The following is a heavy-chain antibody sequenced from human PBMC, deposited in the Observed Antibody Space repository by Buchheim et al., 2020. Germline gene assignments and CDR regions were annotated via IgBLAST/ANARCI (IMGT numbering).Heavy chain of an antibody. D-gene: IGHD2-2*01. CDR1: GFTFSSYG. CDR3: AKDITYQLPKYYYYYGMDV. J-gene: IGHJ6*02. V-gene: IGHV3-30*18. Sequence: QVQLVESGGGVVQPGRSLRLSCAASGFTFSSYGMHWVRQAPGKGLEWVAVISYDGSNKYYADSVKGRFTISRDNSKNTLYLQMNSLRAEDTAVYYCAKDITYQLPKYYYYYGMDVWGQGTT. CDR2: ISYDGSNK.